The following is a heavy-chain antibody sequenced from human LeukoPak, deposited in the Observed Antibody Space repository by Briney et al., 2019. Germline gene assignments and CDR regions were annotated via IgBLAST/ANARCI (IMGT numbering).Heavy chain of an antibody. CDR2: IYHSGST. V-gene: IGHV4-4*02. CDR3: AREDYDDSGAWYFDL. J-gene: IGHJ2*01. Sequence: PSGTLSLTCAVSGGSISRSNWWSWVRQSPGKGLEWIGEIYHSGSTNYNPSLKSRVTIPVDKSKNQFSLKLTSVTAADTAVYYCAREDYDDSGAWYFDLWGRGTLVIVSS. CDR1: GGSISRSNW. D-gene: IGHD3-3*01.